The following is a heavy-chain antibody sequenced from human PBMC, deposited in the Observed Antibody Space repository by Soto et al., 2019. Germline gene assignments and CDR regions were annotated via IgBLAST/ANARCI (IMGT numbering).Heavy chain of an antibody. Sequence: PGGSLRLSCAASGFTVSSNYMSWVRQAPGKGLEWVSVIYSGGSTYYADSVKGRFTISRDNSKNTLYLQMNSLRAEDTAVFYCGSSIPYDSSGYYPGLFAYWGQGTLVTVSS. CDR1: GFTVSSNY. J-gene: IGHJ4*02. CDR2: IYSGGST. D-gene: IGHD3-22*01. V-gene: IGHV3-53*01. CDR3: GSSIPYDSSGYYPGLFAY.